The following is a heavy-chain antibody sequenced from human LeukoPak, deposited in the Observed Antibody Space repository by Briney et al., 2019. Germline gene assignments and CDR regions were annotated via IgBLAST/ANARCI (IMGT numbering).Heavy chain of an antibody. CDR2: ISGSGSYI. J-gene: IGHJ3*01. D-gene: IGHD4-17*01. V-gene: IGHV3-21*01. CDR1: GFIFSSYA. CDR3: ARGLGSGDYVANAFDF. Sequence: GGSLRLSCAASGFIFSSYAMNWVRQAPGKGLGWVSSISGSGSYIHYADSMKGRFTISRDNAKKSVYLHMSRLRAEDTAVYYCARGLGSGDYVANAFDFWGRGTTVSVS.